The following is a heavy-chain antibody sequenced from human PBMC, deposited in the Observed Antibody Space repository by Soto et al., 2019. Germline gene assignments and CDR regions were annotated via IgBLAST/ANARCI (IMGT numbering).Heavy chain of an antibody. Sequence: EVQLVESGGGLVQPGVSLRLSCAASGFTFSDHYMDWVRQAPGKGLEWVGRTRNKANSYTTEYAASVKGRFTISRDDSKTSLYLQMNSMKTAYTAVYYCARGDSGYDLLDYWGQRTLVTVSS. CDR1: GFTFSDHY. D-gene: IGHD5-12*01. CDR2: TRNKANSYTT. J-gene: IGHJ4*02. CDR3: ARGDSGYDLLDY. V-gene: IGHV3-72*01.